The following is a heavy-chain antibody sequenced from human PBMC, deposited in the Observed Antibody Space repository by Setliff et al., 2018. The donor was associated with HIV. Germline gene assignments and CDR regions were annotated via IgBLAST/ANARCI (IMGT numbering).Heavy chain of an antibody. CDR1: GFTFSHYG. J-gene: IGHJ3*01. CDR3: ARASGADWRGDAFDV. Sequence: GESLRLSCAASGFTFSHYGMHWVRQAPGKGLEWVAFIRYDGSNKFYADSVRGRFSVSRDNYKRTLHLQMNSLRAEDTALYYCARASGADWRGDAFDVWGQGTVVTVSS. D-gene: IGHD2-21*02. V-gene: IGHV3-30*02. CDR2: IRYDGSNK.